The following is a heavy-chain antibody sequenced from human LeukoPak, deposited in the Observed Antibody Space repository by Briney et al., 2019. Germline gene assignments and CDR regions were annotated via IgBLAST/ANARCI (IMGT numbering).Heavy chain of an antibody. V-gene: IGHV7-4-1*02. CDR3: AREYDSSGYYFYYYGMDV. D-gene: IGHD3-22*01. CDR2: INTNTGNP. J-gene: IGHJ6*02. CDR1: GYTLTSYA. Sequence: LRASVKVSCKASGYTLTSYAMNWVRQAPGQGLEWMGWINTNTGNPTYAQGFTGRFVFSLDTSVSTAYLQISSLKAEDTAVYYCAREYDSSGYYFYYYGMDVWGQGTTVTVSS.